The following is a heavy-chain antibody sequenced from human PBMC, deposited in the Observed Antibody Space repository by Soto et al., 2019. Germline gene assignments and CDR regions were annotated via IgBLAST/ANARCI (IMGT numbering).Heavy chain of an antibody. CDR3: AAGGVLPRYY. CDR1: GGSISSGGYS. J-gene: IGHJ4*02. D-gene: IGHD2-15*01. CDR2: IYHSGST. V-gene: IGHV4-30-2*01. Sequence: QLQLQESGSGLVKPSQTLSLTCAVSGGSISSGGYSWSWIRQPPGKGLEWIGDIYHSGSTYYNPSVKRRVPISVERSKIQLALKLGSVTAGDTVVYYCAAGGVLPRYYLGQGSLVSVSS.